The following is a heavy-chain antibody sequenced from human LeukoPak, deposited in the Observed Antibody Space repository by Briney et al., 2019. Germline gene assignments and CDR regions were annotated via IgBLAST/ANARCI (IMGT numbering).Heavy chain of an antibody. CDR2: IRDDGSNK. D-gene: IGHD3-10*01. CDR3: AKGPRAYYYGSGTYSKESYLDY. V-gene: IGHV3-30*02. Sequence: GGSLRLSCAASGFTFSSYGMHWVRQSPGKGLEWVACIRDDGSNKKYADSVKGRFTISRDNSKNPLYLQMNSLRAEDTAVYYCAKGPRAYYYGSGTYSKESYLDYWGQGTLVTVSS. CDR1: GFTFSSYG. J-gene: IGHJ4*02.